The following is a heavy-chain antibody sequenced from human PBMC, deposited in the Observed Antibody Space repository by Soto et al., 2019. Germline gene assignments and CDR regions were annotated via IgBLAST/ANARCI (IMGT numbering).Heavy chain of an antibody. D-gene: IGHD6-19*01. CDR3: ARGLSSGWYDPGHRFDP. J-gene: IGHJ5*02. CDR1: GGSFSGYY. V-gene: IGHV4-34*01. Sequence: QVQLQQWGAGLLKPSETLSLTCAVYGGSFSGYYWSWIRQPPGKGLEWIGEINHSGSTNYNPSLKSRVTISVDTSKIQFSLKLSSVTAADAAVYYCARGLSSGWYDPGHRFDPWGQGTLVTVSS. CDR2: INHSGST.